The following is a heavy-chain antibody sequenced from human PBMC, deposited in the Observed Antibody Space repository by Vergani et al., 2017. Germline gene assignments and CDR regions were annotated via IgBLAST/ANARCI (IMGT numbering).Heavy chain of an antibody. Sequence: QVQLVQSGAEVKKPGSSVKVSCKASGGTFSSYAISWVRQAPGQGLEWMGGINTNTGNPTYAQGFTGRFVFSLDTSVSTAYLQISSLKAEDTAVYYCARDTNYYDSSGYYDYWGQGSLVTVSS. CDR2: INTNTGNP. D-gene: IGHD3-22*01. CDR1: GGTFSSYA. CDR3: ARDTNYYDSSGYYDY. V-gene: IGHV7-4-1*02. J-gene: IGHJ4*02.